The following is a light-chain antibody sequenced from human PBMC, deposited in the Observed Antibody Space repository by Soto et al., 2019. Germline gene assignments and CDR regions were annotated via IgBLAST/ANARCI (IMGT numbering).Light chain of an antibody. CDR2: DAS. CDR3: QQRSAWPLT. J-gene: IGKJ4*01. CDR1: QSISTK. Sequence: EVVLTQSPTTLSLSPGERATLSCRASQSISTKLAWHQQKPGQAPRLLIYDASNRATGIAARFSASGSGTDFTLTISSLEPEDFAVYYCQQRSAWPLTFGGGTKVEIK. V-gene: IGKV3-11*01.